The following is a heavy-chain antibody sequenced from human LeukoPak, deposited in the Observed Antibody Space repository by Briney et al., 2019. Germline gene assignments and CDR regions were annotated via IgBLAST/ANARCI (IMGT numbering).Heavy chain of an antibody. Sequence: GGSLRLSCAASGFTFDDYAMHWVRQAPGKGLEWVSLISGDGGSTYYADSVRGRFTISRDNSKNSLYLQMNSLRTEDTALYYCAKDGYCSGGSRFPHAFDIWGQGTMVTVSS. CDR1: GFTFDDYA. CDR3: AKDGYCSGGSRFPHAFDI. V-gene: IGHV3-43*02. CDR2: ISGDGGST. J-gene: IGHJ3*02. D-gene: IGHD2-15*01.